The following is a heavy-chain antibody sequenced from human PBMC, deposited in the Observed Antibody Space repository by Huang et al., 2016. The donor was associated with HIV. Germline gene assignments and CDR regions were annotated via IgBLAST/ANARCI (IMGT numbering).Heavy chain of an antibody. Sequence: QVQLVESGGGVVQPGRSLRLSCEASGFTFSSSGIHWVRQAPGKGLEWVAIISYDGSHQYYADSVKGRFTISRDNSKNTLYLQMNRLRTEDTAVYYCAKINYYDSGGSYYWGQGTLVTVSS. CDR3: AKINYYDSGGSYY. CDR1: GFTFSSSG. CDR2: ISYDGSHQ. V-gene: IGHV3-30*18. D-gene: IGHD3-22*01. J-gene: IGHJ4*02.